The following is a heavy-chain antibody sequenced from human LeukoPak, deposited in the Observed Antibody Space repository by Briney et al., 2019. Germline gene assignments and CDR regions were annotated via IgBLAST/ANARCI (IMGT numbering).Heavy chain of an antibody. CDR1: GDSIITSHW. D-gene: IGHD4-23*01. Sequence: PSGTLSLTCAVSGDSIITSHWWSWVRQPPGKGLEWIGEIYHIGTTNYNPSLKSRVSISVDTSRNQFSLTLSSVTAADTAAYYCASARWDFWGQGTLVTVSS. CDR2: IYHIGTT. V-gene: IGHV4-4*02. CDR3: ASARWDF. J-gene: IGHJ4*02.